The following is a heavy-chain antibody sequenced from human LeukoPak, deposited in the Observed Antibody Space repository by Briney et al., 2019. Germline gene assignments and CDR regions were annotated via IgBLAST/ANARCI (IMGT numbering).Heavy chain of an antibody. V-gene: IGHV4-61*03. Sequence: SETLSLTCTVSGGSVSSGTYYWNWIRQPPGKGLEWIGYIYNSGSIIYNPSLKSRVTISVDTSKNHLSLRLSSVTAADTAVYYCAKGGWSHDFWGQGTLVTVSS. CDR2: IYNSGSI. CDR3: AKGGWSHDF. J-gene: IGHJ4*02. CDR1: GGSVSSGTYY. D-gene: IGHD6-19*01.